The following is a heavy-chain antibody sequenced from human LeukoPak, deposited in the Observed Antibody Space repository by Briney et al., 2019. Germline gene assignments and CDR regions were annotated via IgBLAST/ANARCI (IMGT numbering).Heavy chain of an antibody. J-gene: IGHJ4*02. Sequence: GGSLRLSCEASGFTFGSFAMYWVRQAPGKGLEWIAGIFGSGGSPHYADSVEGRFTISRDNSKNTVYLQINSLRAEDTAVYYCGKTTAGYSSGQKPAWPVDYWGQGTLVTVSS. V-gene: IGHV3-23*01. D-gene: IGHD5-18*01. CDR1: GFTFGSFA. CDR3: GKTTAGYSSGQKPAWPVDY. CDR2: IFGSGGSP.